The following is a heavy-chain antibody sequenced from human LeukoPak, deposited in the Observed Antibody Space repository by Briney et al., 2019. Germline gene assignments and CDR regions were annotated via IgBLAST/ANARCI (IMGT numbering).Heavy chain of an antibody. V-gene: IGHV4-34*01. CDR3: ARGVWFGEF. Sequence: PSETPSLTCAVYGGSFSGYYWSWIRQPPGKGLEWIGEINHSGSTNYNPSLKSRVTISVDTSKNQFSLKLSSVTAADTAVYYCARGVWFGEFWGQGTLVTVSS. J-gene: IGHJ4*02. CDR2: INHSGST. D-gene: IGHD3-10*01. CDR1: GGSFSGYY.